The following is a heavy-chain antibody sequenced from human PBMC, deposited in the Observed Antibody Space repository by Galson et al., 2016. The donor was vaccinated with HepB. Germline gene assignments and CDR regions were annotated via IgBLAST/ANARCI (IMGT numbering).Heavy chain of an antibody. CDR2: ISAYNGNT. CDR3: ARGPSSTRTFDY. CDR1: GYTFTTHG. D-gene: IGHD2-2*01. J-gene: IGHJ4*02. V-gene: IGHV1-18*01. Sequence: SVKVSCKASGYTFTTHGISWVRQAPGQGLEWMGWISAYNGNTNYAQKLQSRVTMTTDTSTSTAYMELRSLRSDDTAVYYCARGPSSTRTFDYWGQGTLVTVSS.